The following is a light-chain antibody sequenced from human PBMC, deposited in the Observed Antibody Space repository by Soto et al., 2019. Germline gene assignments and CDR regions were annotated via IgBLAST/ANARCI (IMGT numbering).Light chain of an antibody. CDR3: CSYAGSSPT. V-gene: IGLV2-23*01. CDR1: SSDVGSYNL. CDR2: EGS. J-gene: IGLJ2*01. Sequence: QSVLTQPASVSGSPGQSITISCTGTSSDVGSYNLVSWYRQHPGKAPKLMIYEGSKRPSGVSNRFSGSKSGNTASLTISGLQAEDEADYYCCSYAGSSPTFGGGTKLTVL.